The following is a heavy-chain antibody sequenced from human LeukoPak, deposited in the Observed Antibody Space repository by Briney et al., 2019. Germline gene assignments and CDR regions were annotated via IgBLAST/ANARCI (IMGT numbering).Heavy chain of an antibody. D-gene: IGHD2/OR15-2a*01. V-gene: IGHV3-15*01. J-gene: IGHJ1*01. Sequence: GGSLRLSCAASGFTFSYAWMTWVRQAPGKGLEWVGHIRSETDGGTPDYAAPVKGRFTISRDDSKNTLYLQMNSLKTEDTAVYYCTTPTFHWGQGTLVTVYS. CDR3: TTPTFH. CDR2: IRSETDGGTP. CDR1: GFTFSYAW.